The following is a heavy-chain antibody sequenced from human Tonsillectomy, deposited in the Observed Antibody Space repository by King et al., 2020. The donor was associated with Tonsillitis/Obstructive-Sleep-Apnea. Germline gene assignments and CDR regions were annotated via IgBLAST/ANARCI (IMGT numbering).Heavy chain of an antibody. CDR2: ISVSGGST. CDR1: GFTFSSYA. D-gene: IGHD3-22*01. V-gene: IGHV3-23*04. J-gene: IGHJ4*02. Sequence: QLVQSGGGLVQPGGSLRLSCAASGFTFSSYAMSWVLQAPGKGLEWVPSISVSGGSTYYADSVKGRFTISRDNSKNTLYLQMNSLRAEDTAVYFCAKEPPTLSRGYYDSSHWGQGTLVTVSS. CDR3: AKEPPTLSRGYYDSSH.